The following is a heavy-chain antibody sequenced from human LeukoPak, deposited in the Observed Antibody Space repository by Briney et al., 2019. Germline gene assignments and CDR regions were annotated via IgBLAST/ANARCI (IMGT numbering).Heavy chain of an antibody. Sequence: ASVKVSCKASGYSFPMYAINWVRQAPGQGLEWMGWINTNTGNPTYAQGFTGRFVFSLDTSVTTAYLQISSLRAEDTVVYYCARVIKYSFSVGCFDPWGQGTQVTVSS. V-gene: IGHV7-4-1*02. CDR2: INTNTGNP. D-gene: IGHD1-26*01. J-gene: IGHJ5*02. CDR1: GYSFPMYA. CDR3: ARVIKYSFSVGCFDP.